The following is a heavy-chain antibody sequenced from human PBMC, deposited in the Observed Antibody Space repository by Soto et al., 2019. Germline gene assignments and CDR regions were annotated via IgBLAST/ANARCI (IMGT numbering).Heavy chain of an antibody. CDR3: ARTNTYCSSTSCYPPQWAFDI. CDR1: GYTFTSYA. Sequence: ASVKVSCKASGYTFTSYAMHWVRQAPGQRLEWMGWINAGNGNTKYSQKFQGRATITRDTSASTAYMELSSLRSEDTAVYYCARTNTYCSSTSCYPPQWAFDIWGQGTMVTVSS. D-gene: IGHD2-2*01. CDR2: INAGNGNT. J-gene: IGHJ3*02. V-gene: IGHV1-3*01.